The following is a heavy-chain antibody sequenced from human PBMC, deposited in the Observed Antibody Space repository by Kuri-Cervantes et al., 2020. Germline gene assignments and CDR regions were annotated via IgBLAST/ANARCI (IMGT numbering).Heavy chain of an antibody. V-gene: IGHV1-18*01. CDR1: GYTFTSYG. D-gene: IGHD6-6*01. J-gene: IGHJ6*03. CDR3: TTDGSIAPDYYYYYYMDV. CDR2: ISAYNGNT. Sequence: ASVKVSCKASGYTFTSYGISWVRQAPGQGLEWMGWISAYNGNTNYAQKLQGRVTMTTDTSTSTAYMELRSLRSDDTAVYYCTTDGSIAPDYYYYYYMDVWGKGTTVTVSS.